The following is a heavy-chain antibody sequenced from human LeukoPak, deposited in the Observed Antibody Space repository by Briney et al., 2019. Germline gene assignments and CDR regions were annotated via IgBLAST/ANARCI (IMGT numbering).Heavy chain of an antibody. Sequence: GGSLRLSCAASGFTFSDYYMSWIRQAPGKGLEWVSYISSSGSTIYYADSVKGRFTISRDKSKNTLYLQMSSLRAEDTAVYYCARKTDSGGQGDYWGPGTLVTVSS. V-gene: IGHV3-11*04. D-gene: IGHD3-22*01. CDR1: GFTFSDYY. J-gene: IGHJ4*02. CDR3: ARKTDSGGQGDY. CDR2: ISSSGSTI.